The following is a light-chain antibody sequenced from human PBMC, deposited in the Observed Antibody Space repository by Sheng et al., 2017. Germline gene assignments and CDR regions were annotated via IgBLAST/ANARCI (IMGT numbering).Light chain of an antibody. CDR3: QVYGPSPIT. V-gene: IGKV3-20*01. CDR2: STS. Sequence: DIVLTQSPGTLSLAPGETATLSCRTSQIVSSINLAWYQQKPGQAPRLLIYSTSTRATGIPDKFTGSGSRTDFTLTIMRLEPEDFAVYYCQVYGPSPITFGRRDATGN. CDR1: QIVSSIN. J-gene: IGKJ5*01.